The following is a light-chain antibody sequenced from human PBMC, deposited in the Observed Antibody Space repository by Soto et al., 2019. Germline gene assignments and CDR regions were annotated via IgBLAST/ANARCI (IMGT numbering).Light chain of an antibody. Sequence: QSVLTQPPSVSAAPGQKVTISCSGSSSNLGNNFVSWFQHLPGTAPRLLIYDNNKRPSEIPDRFSASKPGTSATLGITGLQTGDEADYYCATWDSNLSAGVFGGGTKLTVL. V-gene: IGLV1-51*01. J-gene: IGLJ2*01. CDR1: SSNLGNNF. CDR2: DNN. CDR3: ATWDSNLSAGV.